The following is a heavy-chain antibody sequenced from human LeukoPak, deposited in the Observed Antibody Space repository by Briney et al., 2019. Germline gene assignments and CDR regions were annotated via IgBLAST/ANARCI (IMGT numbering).Heavy chain of an antibody. J-gene: IGHJ3*01. CDR2: ISSSSSNI. D-gene: IGHD3-22*01. CDR1: GFTFSSYS. CDR3: AMVDSSELN. Sequence: GGSLRLSCSASGFTFSSYSMNWVRQAPGEGLEWVSYISSSSSNIYYTDSVKGRFTMSRDNAKNSLYLQMNSLRAEDTAVYYCAMVDSSELNWGQGTMVTVSS. V-gene: IGHV3-48*01.